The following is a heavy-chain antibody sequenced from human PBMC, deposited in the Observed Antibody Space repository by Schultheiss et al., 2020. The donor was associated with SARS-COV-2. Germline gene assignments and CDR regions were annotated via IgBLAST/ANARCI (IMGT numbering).Heavy chain of an antibody. J-gene: IGHJ6*02. CDR2: IYYSGST. Sequence: SQTLSLTCTVSGGSFSGYYWSWIRQPPGKGLEWIGYIYYSGSTNYNPSLKSRVTISVDTSKNQFSLKLSSVTAADTAVYYCAGGFDYYDSSGYPVLDVWGQGTTVTVSS. V-gene: IGHV4-59*01. D-gene: IGHD3-22*01. CDR3: AGGFDYYDSSGYPVLDV. CDR1: GGSFSGYY.